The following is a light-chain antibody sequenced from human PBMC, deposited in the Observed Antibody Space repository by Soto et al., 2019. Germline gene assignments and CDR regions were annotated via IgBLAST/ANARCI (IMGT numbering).Light chain of an antibody. J-gene: IGKJ5*01. Sequence: IVVTQSPATLAVSPMEKDTLSCRTSHSVSTHVAWYQQKPGQAPRLLLYGASTRATGIPARFSGSGGGTEFTLTISSLQSEDFAVYFCHQYKIWPLFGQVTRLAIK. CDR1: HSVSTH. CDR2: GAS. V-gene: IGKV3-15*01. CDR3: HQYKIWPL.